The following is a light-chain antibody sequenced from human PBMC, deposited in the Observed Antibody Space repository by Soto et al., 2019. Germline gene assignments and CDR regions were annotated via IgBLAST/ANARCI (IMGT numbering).Light chain of an antibody. CDR3: RQDDNRVT. J-gene: IGKJ4*01. CDR1: QDIRKY. Sequence: IGITRSPCSXSGKERYRVPNPCQASQDIRKYLNWYKQKPGKXPXXXIYDTYNLETGVPSRLSGSGYGTDFTFTRRSLQNEDSATYYCRQDDNRVTFGGRTKVDI. CDR2: DTY. V-gene: IGKV1-33*01.